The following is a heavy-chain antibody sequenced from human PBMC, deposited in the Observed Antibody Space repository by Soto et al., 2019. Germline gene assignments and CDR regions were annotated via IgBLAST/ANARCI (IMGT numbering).Heavy chain of an antibody. D-gene: IGHD2-2*01. Sequence: QVQLVQSGAEVKKPGASVKVSCKASGDTFTSYFMHWVRQVPGQGLEWMGIINARGGSTNYPQKFQGGGTMTRTTATSTVYMELSSLRSEDTAVYYFSGDGCTTSTCGGGGNWFDPWGQGTLVTVSS. J-gene: IGHJ5*02. V-gene: IGHV1-46*01. CDR2: INARGGST. CDR3: SGDGCTTSTCGGGGNWFDP. CDR1: GDTFTSYF.